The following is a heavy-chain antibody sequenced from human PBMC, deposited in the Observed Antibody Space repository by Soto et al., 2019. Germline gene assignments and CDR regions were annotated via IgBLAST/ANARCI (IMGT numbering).Heavy chain of an antibody. Sequence: QVQLVQSGAEVKKPGASVKVSCKASGYTFTSYGISWVRQAPGQWLEWMGWISTYNGNTNYAQKLQGRVTMTTDTSTSTAYMELRSLRSDDTAVYYCARDHYGDYVHIDAFDIWGQGTMVTVSS. J-gene: IGHJ3*02. V-gene: IGHV1-18*01. CDR1: GYTFTSYG. D-gene: IGHD4-17*01. CDR2: ISTYNGNT. CDR3: ARDHYGDYVHIDAFDI.